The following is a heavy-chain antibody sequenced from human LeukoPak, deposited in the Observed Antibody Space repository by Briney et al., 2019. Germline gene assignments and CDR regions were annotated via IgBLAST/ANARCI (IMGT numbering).Heavy chain of an antibody. CDR3: AIHVSQGYCSSTSCYPGNWFDP. V-gene: IGHV5-10-1*01. CDR2: IDPSDSYT. Sequence: GESLRISCKGSGYSFTSYWISWVRQMPGKGLEWMGRIDPSDSYTNYSPSFQGHVTISADKSISTAYLQWSSLKASDTAMYYCAIHVSQGYCSSTSCYPGNWFDPWGQGTLVTVSS. CDR1: GYSFTSYW. J-gene: IGHJ5*02. D-gene: IGHD2-2*01.